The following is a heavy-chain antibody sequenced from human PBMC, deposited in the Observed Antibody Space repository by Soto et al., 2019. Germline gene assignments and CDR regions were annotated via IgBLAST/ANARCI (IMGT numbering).Heavy chain of an antibody. D-gene: IGHD6-19*01. CDR2: IKQDGTEK. CDR1: GYAFGSYW. J-gene: IGHJ4*02. Sequence: EVQLVESGRGWVQPGGALRLSCAASGYAFGSYWMNWVRQAPGKGLEWVANIKQDGTEKHYVDSVKERFTISRDNAKSSLHLQLNSLRADDTAVYYCAGGTGWFIVDWGQGTLVTVSS. CDR3: AGGTGWFIVD. V-gene: IGHV3-7*02.